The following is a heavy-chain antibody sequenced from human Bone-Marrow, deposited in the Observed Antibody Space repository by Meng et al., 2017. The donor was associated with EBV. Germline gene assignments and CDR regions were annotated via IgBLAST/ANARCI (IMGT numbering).Heavy chain of an antibody. CDR1: GFTVSSNY. V-gene: IGHV3-53*01. J-gene: IGHJ6*02. D-gene: IGHD1-26*01. CDR2: IYSGGST. Sequence: EVQLVESGGGLIQSGXXXXLSCAASGFTVSSNYMSWVRQGPGKGLEWVSVIYSGGSTYYGDSVKGRFTISRDNSKNTLYLQMNSLRVEDTAVYFCARVRWELPRHYGMDVWGQGTTVTVSS. CDR3: ARVRWELPRHYGMDV.